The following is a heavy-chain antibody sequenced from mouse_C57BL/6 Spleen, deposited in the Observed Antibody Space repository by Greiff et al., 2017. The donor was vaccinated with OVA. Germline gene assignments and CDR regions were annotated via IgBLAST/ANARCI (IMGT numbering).Heavy chain of an antibody. J-gene: IGHJ1*03. CDR3: ASVPYGKVNRNAHWYFDV. D-gene: IGHD1-1*01. V-gene: IGHV3-6*01. Sequence: DVQLQVSGPGLVKPSQSLSLTCSVTGYSITSGYYWNWIRQFPGNKLEWMGYISYDGSNNYNPSLKNRISITRDTSKNQFFLKLNSVTTEDTATYYCASVPYGKVNRNAHWYFDVWGTGTTVTVSS. CDR1: GYSITSGYY. CDR2: ISYDGSN.